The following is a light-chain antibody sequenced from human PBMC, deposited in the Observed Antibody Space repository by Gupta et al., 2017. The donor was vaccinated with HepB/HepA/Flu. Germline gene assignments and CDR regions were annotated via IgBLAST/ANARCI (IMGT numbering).Light chain of an antibody. CDR2: GAS. V-gene: IGKV3-15*01. J-gene: IGKJ4*01. Sequence: EIVMTQSPATLSVSPGERVTLSCRASQSVANKLAWYQQKPGQAPRLLIFGASTRAPGIPAKFSGSRSGTDFTLTINSLQSDDFALYYCQHYTDLPLTLGAGTKVEIK. CDR1: QSVANK. CDR3: QHYTDLPLT.